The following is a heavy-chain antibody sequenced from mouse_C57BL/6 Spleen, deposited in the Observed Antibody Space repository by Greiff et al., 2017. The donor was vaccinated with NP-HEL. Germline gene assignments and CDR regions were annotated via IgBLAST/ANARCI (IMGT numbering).Heavy chain of an antibody. CDR1: GFTFSSYG. J-gene: IGHJ1*03. CDR3: AREVTTGPSYWYFDV. CDR2: ISSGGSYT. Sequence: EVMLVESGGDLVKPGGSLKLSCAASGFTFSSYGMSWVRQTPDKRLEWVATISSGGSYTYYPDSVKGRFTISRDNAKNTLYLQMSSLKSEDTAMYYCAREVTTGPSYWYFDVWGTGTTVTVSS. V-gene: IGHV5-6*01. D-gene: IGHD1-1*01.